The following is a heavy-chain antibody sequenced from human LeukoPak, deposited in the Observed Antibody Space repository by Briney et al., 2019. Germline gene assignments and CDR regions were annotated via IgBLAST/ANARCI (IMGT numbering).Heavy chain of an antibody. V-gene: IGHV3-21*01. CDR1: GFTFSSYS. Sequence: PGGSLRLSCAASGFTFSSYSMNWVRQAPGKGLEWVSSISSSISYIYYADSVKGRFTISRENAKNSLYLQMNSLRAEDTAVYYCARGVSKYFQHWGQGTLVTVSS. CDR3: ARGVSKYFQH. J-gene: IGHJ1*01. D-gene: IGHD2/OR15-2a*01. CDR2: ISSSISYI.